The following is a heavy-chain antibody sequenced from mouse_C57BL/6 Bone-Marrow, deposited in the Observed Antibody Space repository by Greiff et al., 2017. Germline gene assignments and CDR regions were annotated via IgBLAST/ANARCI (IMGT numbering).Heavy chain of an antibody. CDR1: GYTFTSYW. CDR2: IYPSDSET. CDR3: ARGGFYYDYDGYFDY. J-gene: IGHJ2*01. D-gene: IGHD2-4*01. V-gene: IGHV1-61*01. Sequence: QVQLQQPGAELVRPGSSVKLSCKASGYTFTSYWMDWVKQRPGQGLEWIGNIYPSDSETHYNQQFKDKATLTVDKSSSTAYMQLSSLTSEDSAVYYCARGGFYYDYDGYFDYWGQGTTLTVSS.